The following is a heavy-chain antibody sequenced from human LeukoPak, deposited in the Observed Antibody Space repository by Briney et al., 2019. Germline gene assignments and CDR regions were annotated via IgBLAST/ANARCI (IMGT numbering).Heavy chain of an antibody. CDR1: GFTFSSHA. CDR2: ISGSGGST. Sequence: PGGSLRLSCAASGFTFSSHAMSWVRQAPGKGLEWVSAISGSGGSTYYADSVKGRFTISRDNSKNTLYLQMNSLRAEDTAVYYCAKDSRYVTTNFDYWGQGTLVTVSS. CDR3: AKDSRYVTTNFDY. D-gene: IGHD4-17*01. J-gene: IGHJ4*02. V-gene: IGHV3-23*01.